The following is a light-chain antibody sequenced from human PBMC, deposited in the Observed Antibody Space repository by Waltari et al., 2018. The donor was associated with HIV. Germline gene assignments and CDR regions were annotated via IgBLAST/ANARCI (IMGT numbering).Light chain of an antibody. CDR2: DNY. CDR3: ATWDSSLSAVV. Sequence: QSLLTQPPSVSAATGQKIIISCPGRTSNIGNNYFTWYQHLPGTAPKVLIYDNYKRPSGIPDRFSGSKSGTSATLAITGLQTGDEADYYCATWDSSLSAVVFGGGTKVTVL. V-gene: IGLV1-51*01. J-gene: IGLJ2*01. CDR1: TSNIGNNY.